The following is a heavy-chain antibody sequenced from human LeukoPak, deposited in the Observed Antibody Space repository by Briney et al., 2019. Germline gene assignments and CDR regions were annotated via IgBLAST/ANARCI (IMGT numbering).Heavy chain of an antibody. CDR1: GFTFSSYE. CDR2: ISSSGSTI. CDR3: ARRGHCTNGVCYSLDY. Sequence: GGSLRLSCAASGFTFSSYEMNWVRQAPGKGLEWVSYISSSGSTIYYADSVKGRFTISRDNAKNSLYLQMNSLRAEDTAVYYCARRGHCTNGVCYSLDYWGQGTLVTVSS. V-gene: IGHV3-48*03. J-gene: IGHJ4*02. D-gene: IGHD2-8*01.